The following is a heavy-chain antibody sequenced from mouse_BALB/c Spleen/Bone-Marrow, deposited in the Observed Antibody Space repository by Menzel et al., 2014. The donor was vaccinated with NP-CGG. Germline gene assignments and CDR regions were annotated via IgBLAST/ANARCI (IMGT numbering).Heavy chain of an antibody. J-gene: IGHJ4*01. Sequence: VQGVESGAELVRPGSSVKISCKASGYAFSSYWMNWVKQRPGQGLEWIGQIYPGDGDTNYNGKFKGKATLTADKSSGTAYMQLSSLTSEDSAVYFCARLDGYYPYYAMDYWGQGTSVTVSS. V-gene: IGHV1-80*01. CDR1: GYAFSSYW. D-gene: IGHD2-3*01. CDR3: ARLDGYYPYYAMDY. CDR2: IYPGDGDT.